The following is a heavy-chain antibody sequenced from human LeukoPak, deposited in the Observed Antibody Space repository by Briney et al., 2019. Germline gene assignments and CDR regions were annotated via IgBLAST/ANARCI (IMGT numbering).Heavy chain of an antibody. Sequence: GGSLRLSCAASGFTFSSYAMSWVRQDPGKGLEWVSAISGSGGSTYYADSVKGRFTISRDNSKNTLYLQMNSLRAEDTAVYYCAKSTTKAHYYDSSGYPYWGQGTLVTVSS. V-gene: IGHV3-23*01. D-gene: IGHD3-22*01. CDR1: GFTFSSYA. CDR3: AKSTTKAHYYDSSGYPY. CDR2: ISGSGGST. J-gene: IGHJ4*02.